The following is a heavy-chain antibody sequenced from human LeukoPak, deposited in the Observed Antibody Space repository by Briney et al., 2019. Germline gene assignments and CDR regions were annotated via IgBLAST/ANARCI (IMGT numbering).Heavy chain of an antibody. CDR2: ISMNVQTT. D-gene: IGHD1-1*01. J-gene: IGHJ4*02. CDR1: GFTFTSHV. V-gene: IGHV3-64D*06. Sequence: GGSLRLSCSASGFTFTSHVMHWVRQAPGKGLQYVSGISMNVQTTYYAGSVRGRFTISRDSSKNTVYLQMNSLTAEDTAVYYCVREGLERRTNFDYWGQGTLVSVSS. CDR3: VREGLERRTNFDY.